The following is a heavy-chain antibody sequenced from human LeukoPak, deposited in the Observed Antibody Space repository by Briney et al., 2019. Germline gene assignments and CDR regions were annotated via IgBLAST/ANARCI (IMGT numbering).Heavy chain of an antibody. V-gene: IGHV3-23*01. D-gene: IGHD6-19*01. CDR2: ISVTGSST. J-gene: IGHJ6*02. Sequence: GGSLRLSCVASGFSFNTYAMSWVRQAPGQGLEWVSTISVTGSSTYYVDSVKGRFTISRDNAKNTLYLQMNSLRAEDTAVYYCARVFEYSSGWRTVYGMDAWGQGTTVTVSS. CDR1: GFSFNTYA. CDR3: ARVFEYSSGWRTVYGMDA.